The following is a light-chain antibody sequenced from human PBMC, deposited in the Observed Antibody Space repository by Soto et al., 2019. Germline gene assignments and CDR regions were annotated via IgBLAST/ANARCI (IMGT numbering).Light chain of an antibody. CDR3: MQALQSPWT. CDR1: QSLVHSNGYNY. J-gene: IGKJ1*01. V-gene: IGKV2-28*01. CDR2: LGS. Sequence: DIVMTQSPLSLPVTPGEPASISCRSSQSLVHSNGYNYLDWYLQKPGQSPQLLIYLGSYRASGVPDRFSGSGSGTDFTLKISRVEAEDVGVYYCMQALQSPWTFGQGTKVEIK.